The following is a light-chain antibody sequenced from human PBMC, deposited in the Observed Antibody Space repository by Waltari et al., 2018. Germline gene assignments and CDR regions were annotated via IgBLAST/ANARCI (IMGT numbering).Light chain of an antibody. CDR3: MQTTHSPRT. CDR2: KVS. J-gene: IGKJ1*01. V-gene: IGKV2-30*02. CDR1: QSLVHSDGNTY. Sequence: DVVMTQSPLSLSVSLGQPASISCRSSQSLVHSDGNTYLNWFQQRPGQSPRRLIYKVSRRGSGVPDRFSGSGSCTEFTLKISRVEAEDVGVYYCMQTTHSPRTFGQGTKVEI.